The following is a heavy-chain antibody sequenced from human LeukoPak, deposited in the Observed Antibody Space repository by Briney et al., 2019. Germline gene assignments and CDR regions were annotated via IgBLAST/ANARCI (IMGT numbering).Heavy chain of an antibody. Sequence: PGGSLRLSCAASGFTFRNYALHWVRQAPGKGLEWVAVISDDGSNTLYADAVKGRFTISRDFSKNTLYLQMDSLKVEDTALYHCVRARGGSYALHAYWGQGTQVTVSS. D-gene: IGHD1-26*01. CDR2: ISDDGSNT. J-gene: IGHJ4*02. V-gene: IGHV3-30*04. CDR1: GFTFRNYA. CDR3: VRARGGSYALHAY.